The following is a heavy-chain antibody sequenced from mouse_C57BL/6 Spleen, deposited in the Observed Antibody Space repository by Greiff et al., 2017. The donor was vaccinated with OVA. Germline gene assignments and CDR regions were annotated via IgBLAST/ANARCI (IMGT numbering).Heavy chain of an antibody. CDR2: INSDGSST. D-gene: IGHD3-3*01. J-gene: IGHJ2*01. Sequence: EVMLVESEGGLVQPGRSMKLSCTASGFTFSDYYMAWVRQVPEKGLEWVAHINSDGSSTYYMASLKSRFIISRDNAKNILYLQMSSLKSEDTATYYCARGGCDYWGQGTTLTVSS. V-gene: IGHV5-16*01. CDR1: GFTFSDYY. CDR3: ARGGCDY.